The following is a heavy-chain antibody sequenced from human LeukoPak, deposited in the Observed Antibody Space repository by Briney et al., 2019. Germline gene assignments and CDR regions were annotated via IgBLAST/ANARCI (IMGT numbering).Heavy chain of an antibody. J-gene: IGHJ6*02. Sequence: SQTLSLTCAISGDSVSSNSAAWNWIRQSPSRGLEWLGRTYYRSKWYNDYAVSVKSRITINPDTSKNQFSLQLNSVTPEDTAVYYCAREHTYGSSSGLNYYYYGMDVWGQGTTVTVSS. V-gene: IGHV6-1*01. CDR3: AREHTYGSSSGLNYYYYGMDV. CDR2: TYYRSKWYN. D-gene: IGHD6-6*01. CDR1: GDSVSSNSAA.